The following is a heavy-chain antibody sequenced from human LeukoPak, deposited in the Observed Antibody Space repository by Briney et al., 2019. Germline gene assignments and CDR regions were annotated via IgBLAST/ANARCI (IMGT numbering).Heavy chain of an antibody. CDR1: GYSISSGYY. CDR3: AVWFGDHYFDY. J-gene: IGHJ4*02. V-gene: IGHV4-38-2*02. Sequence: SETLSLTCTVSGYSISSGYYWGWIRQPPGKGLEWIGSINHSGSTYYNPSLKSRVTISVDTSKNQFSLKLSSVTAADTAVYYCAVWFGDHYFDYWGQGTLVTVSS. D-gene: IGHD3-10*01. CDR2: INHSGST.